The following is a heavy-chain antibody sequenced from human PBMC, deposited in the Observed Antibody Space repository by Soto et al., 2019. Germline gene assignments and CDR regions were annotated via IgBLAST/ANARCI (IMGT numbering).Heavy chain of an antibody. CDR2: IIPILGIA. CDR3: ARRPTTVTTDDYYYGMDV. J-gene: IGHJ6*02. D-gene: IGHD4-17*01. Sequence: QVQLVQSGAEVKKPGSSAKVSCKASGGTFSTYTITWVRQAPGQGLEWMGRIIPILGIANYAQKFQGRVTIIADKSTGTAYMELSSLRSEDTAVYYCARRPTTVTTDDYYYGMDVWGQGTTVTVSS. CDR1: GGTFSTYT. V-gene: IGHV1-69*02.